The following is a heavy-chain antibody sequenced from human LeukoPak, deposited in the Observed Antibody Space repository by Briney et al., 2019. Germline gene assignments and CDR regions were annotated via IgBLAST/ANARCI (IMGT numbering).Heavy chain of an antibody. CDR1: GGTFSSYA. V-gene: IGHV1-69*13. J-gene: IGHJ4*02. CDR2: IIPIFGTA. CDR3: ARGKRIWYDSSGYYPFDY. D-gene: IGHD3-22*01. Sequence: SVKVSCKASGGTFSSYAISWVRQAPGQGLEWMGGIIPIFGTANYAQKFQGRVTITADESTSTAYMELSSLRSEDTAVYYCARGKRIWYDSSGYYPFDYWGQGTLVAVSS.